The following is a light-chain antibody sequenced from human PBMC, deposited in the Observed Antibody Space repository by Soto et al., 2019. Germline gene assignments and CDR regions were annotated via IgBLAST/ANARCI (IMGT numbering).Light chain of an antibody. Sequence: SYELTQPPSVSVSPGQTARITCSGDALPTRFAHWYKQEAGHAPVQVIYEDNKRPSGIPERFSGSSSGTVATLVISEAQVEDEGDYYCFSPDNSGNLGVFGPGTKVTVL. CDR3: FSPDNSGNLGV. CDR2: EDN. CDR1: ALPTRF. V-gene: IGLV3-10*01. J-gene: IGLJ1*01.